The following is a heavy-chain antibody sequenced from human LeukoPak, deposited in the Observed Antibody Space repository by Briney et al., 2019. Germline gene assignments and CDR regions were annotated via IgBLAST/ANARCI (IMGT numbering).Heavy chain of an antibody. CDR1: GFTFSSYG. J-gene: IGHJ4*02. V-gene: IGHV3-30*02. Sequence: PGGSLRLSCAASGFTFSSYGMHWVRQAPGKGLEWVAFIRYDGSNKYYADSVKGRFTISRDNSKNTLYLQMNSLRAEDTAVYYCAKDLDNLSSSIAARNLIAAAGATDYWGQGTLVTVSS. D-gene: IGHD6-6*01. CDR3: AKDLDNLSSSIAARNLIAAAGATDY. CDR2: IRYDGSNK.